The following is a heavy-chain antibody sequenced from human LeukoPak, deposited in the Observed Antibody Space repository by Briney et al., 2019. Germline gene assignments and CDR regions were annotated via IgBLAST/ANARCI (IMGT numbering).Heavy chain of an antibody. J-gene: IGHJ4*02. Sequence: ASVKVSCKYSGYTFTSYDINWVRQAPGQGLEWMGWMNANRGNTGFAQKFQGRVTMTRDTSISTAYLELSSLRSEDTAVYYCARSGGYHPLDYWGQGTLVTVSS. CDR3: ARSGGYHPLDY. V-gene: IGHV1-8*01. D-gene: IGHD5-12*01. CDR2: MNANRGNT. CDR1: GYTFTSYD.